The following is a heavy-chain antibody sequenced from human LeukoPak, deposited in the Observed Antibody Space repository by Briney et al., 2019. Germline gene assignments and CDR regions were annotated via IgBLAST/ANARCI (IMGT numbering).Heavy chain of an antibody. CDR3: ARERGWLHPGNDY. V-gene: IGHV4-61*02. J-gene: IGHJ4*02. CDR1: GGSISSGSYY. D-gene: IGHD5-24*01. CDR2: IYTSGST. Sequence: SQTLSLTCTVSGGSISSGSYYWRWIRQPAGKGLEWIGRIYTSGSTNYNPSLKSRFTISVDTSKNQFSLKLSSVTAADTAVYYCARERGWLHPGNDYWGQGTLVTVSS.